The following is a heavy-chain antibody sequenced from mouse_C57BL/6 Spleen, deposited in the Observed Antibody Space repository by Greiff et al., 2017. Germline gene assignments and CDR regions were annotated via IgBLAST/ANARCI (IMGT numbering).Heavy chain of an antibody. J-gene: IGHJ2*01. D-gene: IGHD2-4*01. CDR1: GYTFTDYY. CDR3: ARKVDYGFDY. V-gene: IGHV1-19*01. Sequence: EVQLQQSGPVLVKPGASVKMSCKASGYTFTDYYMNWVKQSHGKSLEWIGVINPYNGGTSYKQKFKGKATLTVDKSSSTAYMELNSLTSEDSADYYCARKVDYGFDYWGQGTTLTVSS. CDR2: INPYNGGT.